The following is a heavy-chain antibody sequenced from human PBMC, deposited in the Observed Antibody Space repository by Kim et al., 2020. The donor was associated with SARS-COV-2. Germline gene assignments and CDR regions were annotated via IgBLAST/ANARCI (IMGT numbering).Heavy chain of an antibody. V-gene: IGHV1-69*01. CDR3: ANIYGDYLAAVDMDV. J-gene: IGHJ6*02. D-gene: IGHD4-17*01. Sequence: QKFQGRVTITAEESTSTAYMELSSLRSEDTAVYYCANIYGDYLAAVDMDVWGQGTTVTVSS.